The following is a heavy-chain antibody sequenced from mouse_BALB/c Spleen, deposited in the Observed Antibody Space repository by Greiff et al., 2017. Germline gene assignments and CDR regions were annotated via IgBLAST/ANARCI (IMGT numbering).Heavy chain of an antibody. CDR1: GDSITSGY. J-gene: IGHJ3*01. CDR2: ISYSGST. D-gene: IGHD2-1*01. CDR3: ARSPYGNLAWFAY. Sequence: VQLKESGPSLVKPSQTLSLTCSVTGDSITSGYWNWIRKFPGNKLEYMGYISYSGSTYYNPSLKSRISITRDTSKNQYYLQLNSVTTEDTATYYCARSPYGNLAWFAYWGQGTLVTVSA. V-gene: IGHV3-8*02.